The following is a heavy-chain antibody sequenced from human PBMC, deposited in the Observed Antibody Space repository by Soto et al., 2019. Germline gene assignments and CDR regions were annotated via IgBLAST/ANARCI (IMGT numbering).Heavy chain of an antibody. CDR2: IYYSGST. CDR1: VVSISSGGYY. Sequence: SETLSLTCTVSVVSISSGGYYCSWIRQHPWKGLEWIGYIYYSGSTYYNPSLKSRVTISVDTSKNQFSLKLSSVTAADTAVYYCARDSAQQLLETAGGGSYGMDVWGEGTMYTVSS. D-gene: IGHD3-3*01. CDR3: ARDSAQQLLETAGGGSYGMDV. V-gene: IGHV4-31*03. J-gene: IGHJ6*04.